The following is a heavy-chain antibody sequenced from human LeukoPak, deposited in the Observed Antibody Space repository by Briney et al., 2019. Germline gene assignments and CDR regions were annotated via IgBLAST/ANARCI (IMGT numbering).Heavy chain of an antibody. CDR2: IYYSGST. J-gene: IGHJ4*02. CDR1: GGSISSNSYY. V-gene: IGHV4-39*07. CDR3: ARDSDSSGYYYDY. D-gene: IGHD3-22*01. Sequence: PSETLSLTCTVSGGSISSNSYYWGWIRQPPGKGLEWIGSIYYSGSTYYNPSLKSRVTISVDTSKNQFSLKLSSVTAADTAVYCCARDSDSSGYYYDYWGQGTLVTVSS.